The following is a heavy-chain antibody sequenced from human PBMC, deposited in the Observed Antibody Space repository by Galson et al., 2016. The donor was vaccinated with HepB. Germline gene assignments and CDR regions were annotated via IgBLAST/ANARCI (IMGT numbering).Heavy chain of an antibody. Sequence: SLRLSCAASGFTFGTYGMHWVRQAPGKGLEWVAAIWYDGSNKYYADSVKGRFTISRDNSNNTVHVQMNSLRAEDTGLYLCARGMGYSYGYFDSWGQGTLVTVSS. D-gene: IGHD5-18*01. V-gene: IGHV3-33*08. CDR1: GFTFGTYG. CDR3: ARGMGYSYGYFDS. J-gene: IGHJ4*02. CDR2: IWYDGSNK.